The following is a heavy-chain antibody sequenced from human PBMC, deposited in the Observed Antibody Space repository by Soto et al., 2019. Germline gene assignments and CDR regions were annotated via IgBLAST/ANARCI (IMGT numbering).Heavy chain of an antibody. V-gene: IGHV4-61*01. J-gene: IGHJ5*02. CDR2: IYYSGST. Sequence: PSETLYLTCTVSGGSVISGSYYWSWIRQPPAKSVEWSGYIYYSGSTNYNPSLKSRVTISVGTSKNQFSLKLSSVTAADTAVYYCARDRDCSSTSCSPGWFDPWGQGTLVTVSS. D-gene: IGHD2-2*01. CDR1: GGSVISGSYY. CDR3: ARDRDCSSTSCSPGWFDP.